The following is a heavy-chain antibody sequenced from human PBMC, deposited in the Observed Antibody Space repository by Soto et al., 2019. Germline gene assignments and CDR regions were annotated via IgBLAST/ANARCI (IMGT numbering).Heavy chain of an antibody. V-gene: IGHV4-34*01. CDR1: GGSFSGYY. CDR2: SNHSGSP. D-gene: IGHD6-19*01. CDR3: ARVRCIAVAVKGGWFDP. Sequence: PSETLSLTCAVYGGSFSGYYWSWIRQPPGKGLEWIGESNHSGSPNYNPSPKSRVTISVDPSKTQSSLKLSSVPAADTAVYYCARVRCIAVAVKGGWFDPWGQGTLVTVSS. J-gene: IGHJ5*02.